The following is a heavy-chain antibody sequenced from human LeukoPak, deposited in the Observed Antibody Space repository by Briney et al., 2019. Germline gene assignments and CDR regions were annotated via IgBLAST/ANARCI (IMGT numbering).Heavy chain of an antibody. D-gene: IGHD2-2*02. CDR1: GFTFNSYV. J-gene: IGHJ4*02. V-gene: IGHV3-23*01. Sequence: GGSLRLSCEVSGFTFNSYVMGWVRRAPGKGLEWVSSFNGRGGYTFYADSVKGRFTLSSDNSKNTLHLQMISLRAVDTAVYYCAKGDQPLLYGGAFDSWGQGTLVTVSS. CDR2: FNGRGGYT. CDR3: AKGDQPLLYGGAFDS.